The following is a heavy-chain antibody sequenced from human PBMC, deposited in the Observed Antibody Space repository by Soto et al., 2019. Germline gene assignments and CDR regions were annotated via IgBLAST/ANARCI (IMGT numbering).Heavy chain of an antibody. Sequence: PGGSLRLSCAASGFSFSNYAMNWVRQAPGKGLEWVSVIYSGGTTYYADSVKGRFTISRDNSKNTMYLQMNSLRAEDTAIYYCARSDYVSKPSDAFDLWGQGTMVTVSS. CDR2: IYSGGTT. J-gene: IGHJ3*01. CDR1: GFSFSNYA. CDR3: ARSDYVSKPSDAFDL. V-gene: IGHV3-66*01. D-gene: IGHD3-16*01.